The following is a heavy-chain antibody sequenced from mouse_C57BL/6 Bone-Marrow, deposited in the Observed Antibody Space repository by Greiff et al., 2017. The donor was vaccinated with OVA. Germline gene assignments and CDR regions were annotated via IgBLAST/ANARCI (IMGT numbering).Heavy chain of an antibody. J-gene: IGHJ4*01. Sequence: LQQSGEGLVKPGGSLKLSCAASGFTFSSYAMSWVRQTPEKRLEWVAYISSGGDYIYYADTVKGRFTISRDNARNTLYLQMSSLKSEDTALYYCTRLLDAMDYWGQGTSVTVSS. D-gene: IGHD2-1*01. CDR3: TRLLDAMDY. V-gene: IGHV5-9-1*02. CDR2: ISSGGDYI. CDR1: GFTFSSYA.